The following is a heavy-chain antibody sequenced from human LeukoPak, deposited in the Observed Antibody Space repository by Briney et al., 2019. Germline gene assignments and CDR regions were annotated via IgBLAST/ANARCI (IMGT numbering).Heavy chain of an antibody. Sequence: PGGSLRLSCAASGFTFSIYAMSWVRQAPGKGLEWVSVITASGGSTYYADSVKGRLTISRDNFKNTLYLQMNSLRTEDTAVYYCAKGRYYYYMDVWGKGTTVTVSS. CDR3: AKGRYYYYMDV. CDR1: GFTFSIYA. CDR2: ITASGGST. V-gene: IGHV3-23*01. J-gene: IGHJ6*03.